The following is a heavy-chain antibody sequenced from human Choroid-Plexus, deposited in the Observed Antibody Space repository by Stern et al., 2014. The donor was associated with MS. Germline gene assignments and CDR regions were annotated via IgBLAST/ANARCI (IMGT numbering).Heavy chain of an antibody. D-gene: IGHD2/OR15-2a*01. CDR1: GFTFGSCA. CDR2: VSYDGSNK. V-gene: IGHV3-30*18. Sequence: VQLVESGGGVVQPGRPLRLSCVASGFTFGSCAMHWVRQAPGKGLEWVACVSYDGSNKNYADSVKGRFTIPRDNSQNTLYMQMSSLRPEDTAVYYCAKDRQYLTYFFDHWGQGSLVTVSS. CDR3: AKDRQYLTYFFDH. J-gene: IGHJ5*02.